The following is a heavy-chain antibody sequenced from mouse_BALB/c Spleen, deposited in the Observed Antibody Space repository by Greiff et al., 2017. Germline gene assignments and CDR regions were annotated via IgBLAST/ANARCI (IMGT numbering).Heavy chain of an antibody. J-gene: IGHJ3*01. CDR1: GYTFTSYT. V-gene: IGHV1-4*01. D-gene: IGHD2-3*01. Sequence: VKLMESGAELARPGASVKMSCKASGYTFTSYTMHWVKQRPGQGLEWIGYINPSSGYTNYNQKFKDKATLTADKSSSTAYMQLSSLTSEDSAVYYCAFDDGYYGAWFAYWGQGTLVTVSA. CDR2: INPSSGYT. CDR3: AFDDGYYGAWFAY.